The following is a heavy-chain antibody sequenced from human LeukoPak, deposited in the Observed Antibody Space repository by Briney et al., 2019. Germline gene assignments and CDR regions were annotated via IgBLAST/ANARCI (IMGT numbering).Heavy chain of an antibody. CDR2: ISSSSSYI. Sequence: GGSLRLSCAASGFTFSSYSMNWVRQAPGKGREWVSSISSSSSYIYYADSVKGRFTISRDNAKNSLYLQMNSLRAEDTAVYYCARDRSITIFGVVTNDAFDIWGQGTMVTVSS. V-gene: IGHV3-21*01. J-gene: IGHJ3*02. D-gene: IGHD3-3*01. CDR1: GFTFSSYS. CDR3: ARDRSITIFGVVTNDAFDI.